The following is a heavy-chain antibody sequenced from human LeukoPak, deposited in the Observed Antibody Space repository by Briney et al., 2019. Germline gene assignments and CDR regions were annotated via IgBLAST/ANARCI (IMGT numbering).Heavy chain of an antibody. CDR1: GGSIRTYS. CDR2: ISHSGTT. Sequence: SETLSLTCIVSGGSIRTYSWNWLRQSPGKGLEWVGYISHSGTTSYRSSLKSRVTITVDTSKNQLSLKLASVTAADTAVYFCARWDYSAWAFGSWGQGTLVTVSS. CDR3: ARWDYSAWAFGS. J-gene: IGHJ4*02. D-gene: IGHD6-19*01. V-gene: IGHV4-59*08.